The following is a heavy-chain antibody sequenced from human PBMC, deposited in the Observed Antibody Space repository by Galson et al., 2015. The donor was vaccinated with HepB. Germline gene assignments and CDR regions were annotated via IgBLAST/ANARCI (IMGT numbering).Heavy chain of an antibody. CDR1: GFTVSSNY. D-gene: IGHD3-22*01. Sequence: SLRLSCAASGFTVSSNYMSWVRQAPGKGLEWVSVIYSGGSTYYADSVKGRFTISRDNSKNTLYLQMNSLRAEDTAVYYCAREGDSSGYYYWYFDLWGRGTLVTVSS. CDR3: AREGDSSGYYYWYFDL. CDR2: IYSGGST. V-gene: IGHV3-66*02. J-gene: IGHJ2*01.